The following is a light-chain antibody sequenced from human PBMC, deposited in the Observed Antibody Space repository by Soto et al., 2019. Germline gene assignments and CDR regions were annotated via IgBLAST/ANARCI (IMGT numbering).Light chain of an antibody. J-gene: IGKJ1*01. CDR2: DAS. CDR3: QQYNSYSQT. V-gene: IGKV1-5*01. Sequence: DIQMTQSPSTLSASVGDRVTITCRASQTISTWLAWYQQKPGKAPALLIHDASSLQSGVPSRFSGSGSGTEFTLTISSLQPDDFRTYYCQQYNSYSQTFGQGTRVDFK. CDR1: QTISTW.